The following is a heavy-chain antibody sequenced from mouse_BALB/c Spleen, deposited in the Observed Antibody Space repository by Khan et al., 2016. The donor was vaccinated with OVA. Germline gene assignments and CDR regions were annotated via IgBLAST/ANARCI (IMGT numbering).Heavy chain of an antibody. J-gene: IGHJ4*01. CDR3: ARSLYYSDSYAMDY. CDR1: GYSITSVYA. V-gene: IGHV3-2*02. CDR2: ISSTVST. Sequence: EVKLLESGPGLVKPSQSLFLTCTVTGYSITSVYAWNWIRQFQGNKLAWMGYISSTVSTGSIPSLKSRFATLRDTPINQFFLLLILLTTEDTATYYCARSLYYSDSYAMDYWGQGTSVTVSS. D-gene: IGHD2-13*01.